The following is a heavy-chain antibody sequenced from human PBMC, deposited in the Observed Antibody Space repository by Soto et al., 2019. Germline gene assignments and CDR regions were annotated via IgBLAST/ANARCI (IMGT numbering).Heavy chain of an antibody. J-gene: IGHJ6*02. D-gene: IGHD6-19*01. CDR2: INAGNGNT. CDR1: GYTFTSYA. CDR3: AREVGSGWSTYYYGMDV. Sequence: ASVKVSCKASGYTFTSYAMHWVRQAPGQRLEWMGWINAGNGNTKYSQKFQGRVTITRDTSASTAYMELSSLRSEDTAVYYCAREVGSGWSTYYYGMDVWGQGTTVTVSS. V-gene: IGHV1-3*01.